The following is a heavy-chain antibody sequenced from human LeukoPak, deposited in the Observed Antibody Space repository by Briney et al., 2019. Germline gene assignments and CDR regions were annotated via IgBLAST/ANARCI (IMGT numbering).Heavy chain of an antibody. CDR1: GYSITSVYW. CDR3: ARVGGDDSTGHYSVDY. V-gene: IGHV4-38-2*01. D-gene: IGHD3-22*01. Sequence: SETLSLTCALSGYSITSVYWWGWIRQTPGRGLEWIGILHHSGSTSYNPSLKSRVTMSVDTSKNQFSLRLSSVTAADTAVYYCARVGGDDSTGHYSVDYWGQGTLITVSS. CDR2: LHHSGST. J-gene: IGHJ4*02.